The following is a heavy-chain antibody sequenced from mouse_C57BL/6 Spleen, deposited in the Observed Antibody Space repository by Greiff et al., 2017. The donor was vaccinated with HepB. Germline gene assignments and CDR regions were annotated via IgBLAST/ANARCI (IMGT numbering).Heavy chain of an antibody. CDR1: GYTFTSYW. J-gene: IGHJ3*01. CDR2: INPSNGGT. Sequence: QVQLKQPGTELVKPGASVKLSCKASGYTFTSYWMHWVKQRPGQGLEWIGNINPSNGGTNYNEKFKSKATLTVDKSSSTAYMKLSSLTSEDSAVYYCARGVYYGSSYWFAYWGQGTLVTVSA. V-gene: IGHV1-53*01. D-gene: IGHD1-1*01. CDR3: ARGVYYGSSYWFAY.